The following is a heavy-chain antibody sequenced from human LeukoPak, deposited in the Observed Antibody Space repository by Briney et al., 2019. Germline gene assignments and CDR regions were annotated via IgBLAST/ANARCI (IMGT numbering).Heavy chain of an antibody. V-gene: IGHV4-39*01. J-gene: IGHJ4*02. CDR2: IYYSEST. CDR3: ARTGGANPIWFTYYFDY. D-gene: IGHD3-10*01. Sequence: SETLSLTCTVSGDSISSSSYYWGWIRQPPGKGLECIGSIYYSESTYYNPSLKSRVTISADTSKNQFSLKLSSVTAADTAVYYCARTGGANPIWFTYYFDYWGQGTLVTVSS. CDR1: GDSISSSSYY.